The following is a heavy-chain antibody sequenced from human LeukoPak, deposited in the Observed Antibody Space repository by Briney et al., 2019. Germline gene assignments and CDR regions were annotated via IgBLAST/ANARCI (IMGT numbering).Heavy chain of an antibody. CDR1: GFTFSSYW. V-gene: IGHV3-7*04. J-gene: IGHJ4*02. CDR2: INLDGSEI. Sequence: PGGSLRLSCAASGFTFSSYWMSWVRQAPGRGLEWVASINLDGSEINYVDSVKGRFTISRDNAKNALYLQMNSLRAEDTAVYYCVRFPSSSFGYWGQGTLVTVSS. D-gene: IGHD6-13*01. CDR3: VRFPSSSFGY.